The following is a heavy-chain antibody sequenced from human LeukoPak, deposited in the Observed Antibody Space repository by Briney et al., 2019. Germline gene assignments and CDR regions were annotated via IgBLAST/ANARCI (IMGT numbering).Heavy chain of an antibody. D-gene: IGHD2-8*01. CDR1: GGSFSGYY. J-gene: IGHJ4*02. CDR2: ISDTGGT. CDR3: ARTPTLYESYYFDY. Sequence: SETLSLTCAVYGGSFSGYYWSWIRQPPGKGLEWIGSISDTGGTYYNPSLKSRVVISGDTSKKQFSLRLSSVAAADTAVYYCARTPTLYESYYFDYWGQGTLVTVSS. V-gene: IGHV4-34*01.